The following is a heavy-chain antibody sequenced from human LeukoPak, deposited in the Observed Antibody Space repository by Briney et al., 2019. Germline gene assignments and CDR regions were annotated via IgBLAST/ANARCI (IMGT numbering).Heavy chain of an antibody. J-gene: IGHJ4*02. D-gene: IGHD3-22*01. CDR3: ARRTRDDYYDSSGYTRDY. CDR1: GGSISSSSYY. V-gene: IGHV4-39*01. CDR2: IYYSGST. Sequence: SETLSLTCTVSGGSISSSSYYWGWIRQPPGKGLEWIGSIYYSGSTYYNPSLKSRVTISVDTSKNQFTLKLSSVTAADTAVYYCARRTRDDYYDSSGYTRDYWGQGTLVTVSS.